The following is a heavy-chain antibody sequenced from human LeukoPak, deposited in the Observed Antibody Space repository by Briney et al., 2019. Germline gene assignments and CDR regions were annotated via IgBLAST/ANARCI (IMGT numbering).Heavy chain of an antibody. Sequence: SETLSLTCTVSGGSISSSSYYWGWIRQPPGKGLEWIGSIYNSGSTYYSPSLKSRVTISVDTSKNHFSLKLSSVTAADTAVYSCARGGGYSYGYNFDYWGQGTLVTVSS. J-gene: IGHJ4*02. CDR2: IYNSGST. CDR1: GGSISSSSYY. CDR3: ARGGGYSYGYNFDY. D-gene: IGHD5-18*01. V-gene: IGHV4-39*07.